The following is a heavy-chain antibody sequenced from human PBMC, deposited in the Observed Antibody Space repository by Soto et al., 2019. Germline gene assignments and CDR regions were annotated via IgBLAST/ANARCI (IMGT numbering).Heavy chain of an antibody. CDR3: ARDLGGAARPNRFDP. CDR2: ISAYNGNT. J-gene: IGHJ5*02. CDR1: GYTFTSYG. Sequence: ASVKVSCKASGYTFTSYGISWVRQAPGQGLEWMGWISAYNGNTNYAQKLQGRVTMTTDTSTSTAYMELRSLRSDDTAVYYCARDLGGAARPNRFDPWGQGTLVTVSS. V-gene: IGHV1-18*01. D-gene: IGHD6-6*01.